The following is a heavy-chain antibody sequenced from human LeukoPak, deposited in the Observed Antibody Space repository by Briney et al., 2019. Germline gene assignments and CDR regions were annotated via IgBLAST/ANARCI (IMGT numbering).Heavy chain of an antibody. CDR1: GFSFSGYW. CDR2: IKSDGSST. D-gene: IGHD3-10*01. Sequence: GGSLRLSCTTSGFSFSGYWMHWVRQAPGKGLVWVSRIKSDGSSTTYADSVKGRFTISRDNAKNSLYLQMNSLRAEDTALYYCAKDMVRGGPFDYWGQGTLVTVSS. V-gene: IGHV3-74*01. J-gene: IGHJ4*02. CDR3: AKDMVRGGPFDY.